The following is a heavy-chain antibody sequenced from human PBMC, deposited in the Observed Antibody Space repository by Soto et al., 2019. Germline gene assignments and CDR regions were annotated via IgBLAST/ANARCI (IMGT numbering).Heavy chain of an antibody. J-gene: IGHJ4*02. D-gene: IGHD3-3*01. CDR2: IIPIFGTA. Sequence: QVQLVQSGAEVKKPGSSVKVSCKASGGTFSSYAISWVRQAPGQGLEWMVGIIPIFGTANYAQKFQGRVTITADESTSTAYMELSSLRSEDTAVYYCARSAKTYYDFWSGYPPDYWGQGTLVTVSS. CDR3: ARSAKTYYDFWSGYPPDY. CDR1: GGTFSSYA. V-gene: IGHV1-69*01.